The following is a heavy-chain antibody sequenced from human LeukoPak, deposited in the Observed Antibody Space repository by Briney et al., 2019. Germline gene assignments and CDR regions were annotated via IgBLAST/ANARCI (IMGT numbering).Heavy chain of an antibody. Sequence: PGGSLRLSCAASGFTFSSYAMSWVRQAPGKGLEWVSAISGSGGSTYYADSVKGRFTISRDNSKNTLYLQMNSLRAEDTAVYYCAKKPHRNMITFGGVISWGQGTLVTVSS. J-gene: IGHJ5*02. CDR3: AKKPHRNMITFGGVIS. V-gene: IGHV3-23*01. D-gene: IGHD3-16*02. CDR2: ISGSGGST. CDR1: GFTFSSYA.